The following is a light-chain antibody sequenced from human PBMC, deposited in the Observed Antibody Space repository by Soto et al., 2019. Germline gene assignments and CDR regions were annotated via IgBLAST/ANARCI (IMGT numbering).Light chain of an antibody. J-gene: IGLJ1*01. Sequence: QSVLTQPPSASGSPGQSVTISCTGTSSDVGGYNYVSWYQQHPGKAPKLMIYEVSKRPSGVPDRFSGSKSGNTASLTVSGLQAEDEADYYCRSYAGSNHLGVFGNGTKLTVL. CDR3: RSYAGSNHLGV. V-gene: IGLV2-8*01. CDR1: SSDVGGYNY. CDR2: EVS.